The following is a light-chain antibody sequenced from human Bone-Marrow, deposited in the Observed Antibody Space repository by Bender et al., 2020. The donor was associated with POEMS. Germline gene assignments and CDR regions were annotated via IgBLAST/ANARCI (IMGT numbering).Light chain of an antibody. J-gene: IGLJ1*01. Sequence: QSALTQPASVSGSPGQSITISCAGTSSDVGSYDFVSWYQQHPGKAPKPTIYEVSKRPPGVSNRFSGSTSGNTASLTISGLQAEDEADYYCTSYTSRSKSVFGSGTKVTVL. CDR1: SSDVGSYDF. CDR2: EVS. V-gene: IGLV2-14*02. CDR3: TSYTSRSKSV.